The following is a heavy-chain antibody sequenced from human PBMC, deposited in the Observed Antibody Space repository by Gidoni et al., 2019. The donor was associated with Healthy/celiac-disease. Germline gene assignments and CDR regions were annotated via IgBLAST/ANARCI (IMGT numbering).Heavy chain of an antibody. CDR2: ISGSGGST. CDR1: GFTFSSFA. V-gene: IGHV3-23*01. D-gene: IGHD3-16*01. J-gene: IGHJ4*02. Sequence: EVQLLESGGGLVQPGGSLRLSCAASGFTFSSFAMSWVRQAPGKGLEWVSAISGSGGSTYYADSVKGRFTISRDNSKNTLYLQMNSLRAEDTAVYYCAKDQGGHHGYFDYWGQGTLVTVSS. CDR3: AKDQGGHHGYFDY.